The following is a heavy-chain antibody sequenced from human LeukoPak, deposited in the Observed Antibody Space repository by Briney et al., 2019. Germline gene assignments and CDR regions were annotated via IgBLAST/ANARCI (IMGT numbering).Heavy chain of an antibody. V-gene: IGHV3-7*01. CDR2: INQDGGEK. Sequence: GGSLRLSCAASGFTFSNYWMSWARQAPGKGLEWVASINQDGGEKYFVDSVKGRFTISRDNARTSLDLQMNSLRAEDTAVYCCAREGRRYYCSGGGSTPLCCYKYYGMDVWGQGTTVIVSS. D-gene: IGHD2-15*01. CDR1: GFTFSNYW. CDR3: AREGRRYYCSGGGSTPLCCYKYYGMDV. J-gene: IGHJ6*02.